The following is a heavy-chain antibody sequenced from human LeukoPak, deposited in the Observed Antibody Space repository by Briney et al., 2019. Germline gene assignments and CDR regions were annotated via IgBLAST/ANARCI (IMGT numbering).Heavy chain of an antibody. CDR2: IIPIFGTA. V-gene: IGHV1-69*05. D-gene: IGHD6-6*01. CDR1: GGTFSSYA. J-gene: IGHJ4*02. CDR3: ASAEYSGSPIDY. Sequence: GSSVKVSCKASGGTFSSYAISWVRQAPGQGLEWMGGIIPIFGTANYAQKFQGRVTMTRDTSISTAYMELSRLRSDDTAVYYCASAEYSGSPIDYWGQGTLVTVSS.